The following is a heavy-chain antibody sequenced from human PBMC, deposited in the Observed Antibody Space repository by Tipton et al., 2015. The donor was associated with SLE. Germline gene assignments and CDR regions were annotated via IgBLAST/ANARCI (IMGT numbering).Heavy chain of an antibody. CDR3: ARMRGGYNAHH. CDR2: ISYSGST. D-gene: IGHD5-24*01. J-gene: IGHJ5*02. V-gene: IGHV4-59*01. Sequence: TLSLTCTVSGCPISSYSWSWIRQPPGKGLEWIGYISYSGSTNYNPSVRSRVSISLDTSKNQFSLKVKSVTTADTAVYYCARMRGGYNAHHWGQGILVTVSS. CDR1: GCPISSYS.